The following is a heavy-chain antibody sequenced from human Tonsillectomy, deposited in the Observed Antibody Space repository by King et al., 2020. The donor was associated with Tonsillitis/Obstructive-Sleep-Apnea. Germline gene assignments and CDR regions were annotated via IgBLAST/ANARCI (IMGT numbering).Heavy chain of an antibody. V-gene: IGHV3-21*01. CDR3: ANSRGASTYYYDSSGFDY. CDR2: ISSSSSYI. D-gene: IGHD3-22*01. Sequence: VQLVESGGGLVKPGGSLRLSCAASGFTFSSYSMNWVRQAPGKGLEWVSSISSSSSYIYYADSVKGRFTISRDNAKNSLYLQMNSLRAEDTAVYYCANSRGASTYYYDSSGFDYWGQGTLVTVSS. CDR1: GFTFSSYS. J-gene: IGHJ4*02.